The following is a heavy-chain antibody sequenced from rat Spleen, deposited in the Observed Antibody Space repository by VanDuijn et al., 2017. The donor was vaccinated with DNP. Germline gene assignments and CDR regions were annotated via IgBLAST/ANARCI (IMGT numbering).Heavy chain of an antibody. J-gene: IGHJ2*01. CDR2: ISSSSGT. V-gene: IGHV5-62*01. D-gene: IGHD4-3*01. CDR1: GFTFSSYG. CDR3: ASSGFDY. Sequence: VQLVESGGGLVQPGKSLKLSCSASGFTFSSYGMHWIRQAPGKGLDWVAYISSSSGTVYADAVKGRFTISRDNAKNTLYLQLNSLKSEDTAIYYCASSGFDYWGQGVMVTVSS.